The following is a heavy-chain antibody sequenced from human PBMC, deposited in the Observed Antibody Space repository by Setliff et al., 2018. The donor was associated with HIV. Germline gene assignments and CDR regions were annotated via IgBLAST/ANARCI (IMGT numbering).Heavy chain of an antibody. Sequence: SETLSLTCAVYGGSLRGNSWNWIRQSPDKGLEWIGEVTQSGNTNYKPSLKSRVTISVDTSKSHFSLKMTSVTAADTAIYFCARGALSLTMTKLLSFFDSWGQGTQVTVSS. D-gene: IGHD3-22*01. CDR2: VTQSGNT. J-gene: IGHJ4*02. CDR3: ARGALSLTMTKLLSFFDS. CDR1: GGSLRGNS. V-gene: IGHV4-34*01.